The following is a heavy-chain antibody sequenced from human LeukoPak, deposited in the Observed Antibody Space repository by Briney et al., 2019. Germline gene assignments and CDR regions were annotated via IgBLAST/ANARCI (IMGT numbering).Heavy chain of an antibody. V-gene: IGHV3-7*03. CDR2: IKQDGSEK. Sequence: GGSLRLSCAASGFTFSSYWMSWVRQAPGKGLEWVANIKQDGSEKYYVDSVKGRFTISRDNAENSLYLQMNSLRAEDTAVYYCARDPVPAANTNAFDTWGQGTMVTVSS. CDR3: ARDPVPAANTNAFDT. D-gene: IGHD2-2*01. J-gene: IGHJ3*02. CDR1: GFTFSSYW.